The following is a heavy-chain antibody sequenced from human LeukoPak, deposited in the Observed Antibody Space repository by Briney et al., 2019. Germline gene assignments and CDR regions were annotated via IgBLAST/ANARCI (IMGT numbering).Heavy chain of an antibody. CDR1: GYTLTSYG. J-gene: IGHJ4*02. D-gene: IGHD2-2*01. CDR2: ISAYNGNT. CDR3: ASSTSSMYYFDY. Sequence: ASVKVSCKASGYTLTSYGISWVRQAPGQGLEWMGWISAYNGNTNYAQKLQGRVTMTTDTSTSTAYMELRSLRSDDTAVYYCASSTSSMYYFDYWGQGTLVTVSS. V-gene: IGHV1-18*01.